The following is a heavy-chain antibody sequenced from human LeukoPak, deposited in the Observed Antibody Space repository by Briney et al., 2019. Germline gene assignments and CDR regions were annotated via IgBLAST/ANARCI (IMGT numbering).Heavy chain of an antibody. J-gene: IGHJ4*02. V-gene: IGHV3-48*01. Sequence: GGSLRLSCAASGFTFSSYSMNWVRQAPGKGLEWVSYISSSSSTIYYADSVKGRFTISRDNSKNTLYLQMNSLRAEDTAVYYCAKMATTYFDYWGQGTLVTVSS. CDR2: ISSSSSTI. CDR1: GFTFSSYS. CDR3: AKMATTYFDY. D-gene: IGHD5-24*01.